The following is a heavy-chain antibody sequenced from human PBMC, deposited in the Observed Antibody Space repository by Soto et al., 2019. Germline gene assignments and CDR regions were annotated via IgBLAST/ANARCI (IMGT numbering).Heavy chain of an antibody. D-gene: IGHD6-19*01. CDR3: AKQGIEVAGTDYFDY. V-gene: IGHV3-30*18. J-gene: IGHJ4*02. CDR2: ISHDGSNA. Sequence: QVQLVESGGGVVQPGKSLRLSCAATGFIFKSYGVHWVRQAPGKGLEWVAVISHDGSNAYYADAVNGRFIISRDNAKNTVYLQMNSLRAEDTAVYYCAKQGIEVAGTDYFDYWGQGALVTVAS. CDR1: GFIFKSYG.